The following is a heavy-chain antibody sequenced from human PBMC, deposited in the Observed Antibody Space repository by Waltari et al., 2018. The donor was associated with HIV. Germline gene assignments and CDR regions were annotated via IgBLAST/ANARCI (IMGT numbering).Heavy chain of an antibody. V-gene: IGHV4-61*02. J-gene: IGHJ1*01. D-gene: IGHD6-13*01. Sequence: QVQLQESGPGLVKPSQTLSLTCTVSGGSISSGSYYWSWIRQPAGKGLEWIGRIYTSGSTNYNPSLKSRVTISVDTSKNQFSLKLSSVTAADTAVYYCARVVAAAGTEGYFQHWGQGTLVTVSS. CDR2: IYTSGST. CDR3: ARVVAAAGTEGYFQH. CDR1: GGSISSGSYY.